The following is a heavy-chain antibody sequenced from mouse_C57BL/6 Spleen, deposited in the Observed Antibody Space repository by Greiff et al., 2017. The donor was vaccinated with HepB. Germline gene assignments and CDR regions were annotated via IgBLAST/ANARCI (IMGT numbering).Heavy chain of an antibody. D-gene: IGHD1-1*01. CDR1: GFTFSDYG. Sequence: EVMLVESGGGLVKPGGSLKLSCAASGFTFSDYGMHWVRQAPEKGLEWVAYISSGSSTIYYADTVKGRFTISRDNAKNTLFLQMTSLRSEDTAMYYCARIRDYYGSSHYYAMDYWGQGTSVTVSS. J-gene: IGHJ4*01. CDR2: ISSGSSTI. CDR3: ARIRDYYGSSHYYAMDY. V-gene: IGHV5-17*01.